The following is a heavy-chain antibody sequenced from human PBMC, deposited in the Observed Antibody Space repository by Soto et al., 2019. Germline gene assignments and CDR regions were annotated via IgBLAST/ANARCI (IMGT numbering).Heavy chain of an antibody. V-gene: IGHV3-7*03. Sequence: SLRLSCSASGFLFGFYWMTWVRQAPGKGLEWVANIERHGNDKYYVDSVTGRFTISRDNAQNSLFLQMNNLRAEDTAVYFCARIRATDYEIDYWGQGTLVTVSS. CDR1: GFLFGFYW. D-gene: IGHD3-22*01. CDR3: ARIRATDYEIDY. J-gene: IGHJ4*02. CDR2: IERHGNDK.